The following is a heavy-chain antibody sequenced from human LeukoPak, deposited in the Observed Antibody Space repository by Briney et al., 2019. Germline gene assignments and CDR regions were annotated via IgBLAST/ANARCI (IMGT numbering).Heavy chain of an antibody. CDR3: ARDWSSSWLYFDY. Sequence: PSETLSLTCAVSGYSMSSGYYWGWIRQPPGKGLEWIGSVYHGGSTYYNPSLKSRVTISVDTSINQFSLKLRSVTAADTAVYYCARDWSSSWLYFDYWGHGTLVTVSS. V-gene: IGHV4-38-2*02. CDR2: VYHGGST. CDR1: GYSMSSGYY. J-gene: IGHJ4*01. D-gene: IGHD6-13*01.